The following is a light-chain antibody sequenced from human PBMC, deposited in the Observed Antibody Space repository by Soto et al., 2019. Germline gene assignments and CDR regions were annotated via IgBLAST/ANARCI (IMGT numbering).Light chain of an antibody. CDR1: QSISGY. V-gene: IGKV1-5*01. CDR3: QQYNTYPWT. Sequence: DIQMTQSPSTLSASVGDRVTITCRSSQSISGYLAWYQQKPGKAPKLLIYDASSLESGVPSRFSGSASGTEFTLTISSLQPDDFATYYCQQYNTYPWTFGQGTKVDI. J-gene: IGKJ1*01. CDR2: DAS.